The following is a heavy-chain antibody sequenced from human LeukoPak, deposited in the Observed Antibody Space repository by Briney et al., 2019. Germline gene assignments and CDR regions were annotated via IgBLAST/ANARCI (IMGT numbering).Heavy chain of an antibody. D-gene: IGHD2-2*02. CDR1: GGTFSSYA. CDR3: ARHIVVVPAAIDAFDI. V-gene: IGHV1-69*05. Sequence: GASVKVSCKASGGTFSSYAVSWVRQAPGQGLEWMGGIIPILGTANYAQKFQGRVTITTDESTSTAYMELSSLRSEDTAVYYCARHIVVVPAAIDAFDIWGQGTMVTVSS. CDR2: IIPILGTA. J-gene: IGHJ3*02.